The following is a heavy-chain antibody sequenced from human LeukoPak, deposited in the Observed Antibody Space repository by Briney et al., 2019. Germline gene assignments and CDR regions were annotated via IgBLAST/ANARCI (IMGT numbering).Heavy chain of an antibody. D-gene: IGHD3-10*01. CDR3: AKDSWNYYGSGSYPNWFDP. V-gene: IGHV3-23*01. J-gene: IGHJ5*02. CDR2: ISGSGGST. CDR1: GFTFSSYG. Sequence: PGGSLRLSCAASGFTFSSYGMSWVRQAPGKGLEWVSAISGSGGSTYYADSVKGRFTISRDNSKNTLYLQMNSLRAEDTAVYYCAKDSWNYYGSGSYPNWFDPWGQGTLVTVSS.